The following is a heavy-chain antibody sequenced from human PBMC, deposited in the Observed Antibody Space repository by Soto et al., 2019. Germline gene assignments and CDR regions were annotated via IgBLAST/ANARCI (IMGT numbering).Heavy chain of an antibody. CDR2: IYYNGTT. V-gene: IGHV4-31*03. CDR3: AKDVRMQMWSALEN. Sequence: SQTLSLTCTVAGGTVSNAEFYWTWLHQHPGKGLEWIGFIYYNGTTHYNPSLKSRVLMSVDTSKNQFSLRLTSVTAADTAVYYCAKDVRMQMWSALENWGQGTLVTVSP. CDR1: GGTVSNAEFY. D-gene: IGHD2-21*01. J-gene: IGHJ4*02.